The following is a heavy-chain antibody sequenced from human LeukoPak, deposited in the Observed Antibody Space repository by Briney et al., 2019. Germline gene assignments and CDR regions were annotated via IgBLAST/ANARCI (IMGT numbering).Heavy chain of an antibody. Sequence: SETLSLTCTVSGGSMDKYYWNWIRQPPGKGLEWIGYIYYSGSTNYNPSLKSRVTISIDTSKNQFSLTLTSVTAADTAVYYCANKVYCSTTSCYPAGYWGQGTLVTVSS. CDR3: ANKVYCSTTSCYPAGY. V-gene: IGHV4-59*12. J-gene: IGHJ4*02. D-gene: IGHD2-2*01. CDR2: IYYSGST. CDR1: GGSMDKYY.